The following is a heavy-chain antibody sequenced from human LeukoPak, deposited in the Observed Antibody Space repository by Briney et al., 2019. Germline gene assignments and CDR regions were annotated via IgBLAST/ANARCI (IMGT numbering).Heavy chain of an antibody. Sequence: GGSLRLSCTASGFTFSNYAMHWVRQARGKGREWVTIISYEGSLKYYAECVKGRFNISRDNSKNTLYLHMNSLIIQDTAVYYCPRERARSYKIDYWGQGNLVTVSS. J-gene: IGHJ4*02. CDR1: GFTFSNYA. CDR2: ISYEGSLK. D-gene: IGHD1-26*01. V-gene: IGHV3-30*03. CDR3: PRERARSYKIDY.